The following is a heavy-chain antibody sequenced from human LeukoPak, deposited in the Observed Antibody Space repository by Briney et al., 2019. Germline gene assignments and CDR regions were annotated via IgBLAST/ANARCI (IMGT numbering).Heavy chain of an antibody. Sequence: GGSLRFSCAAFGFTFSNYGMHWVRQAPGKGLEWVAAIWYDGSNKYYGDSVKGRFTISRDNSKNTLYLQVNSLRAEDTAAYYCARAGYGDPHFDFWGQGTLVTVSS. V-gene: IGHV3-33*01. CDR3: ARAGYGDPHFDF. J-gene: IGHJ4*02. CDR2: IWYDGSNK. D-gene: IGHD4-17*01. CDR1: GFTFSNYG.